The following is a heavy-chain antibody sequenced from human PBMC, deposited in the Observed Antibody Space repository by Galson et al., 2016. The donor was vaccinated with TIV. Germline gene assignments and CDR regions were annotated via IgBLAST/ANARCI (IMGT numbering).Heavy chain of an antibody. J-gene: IGHJ6*02. CDR2: INHNGDI. V-gene: IGHV4-34*01. D-gene: IGHD3-16*01. Sequence: LVKPTQTLTLTCSFSGFSLSANAMCVSWIRQTPGKGLEWIAEINHNGDIRYRPPLKSRVTVSLDRSKNQLSLILTSVTAADTAVYYCARGLDAYSLERHFYGMDVWGQGTTVTVSS. CDR3: ARGLDAYSLERHFYGMDV. CDR1: GFSLSANA.